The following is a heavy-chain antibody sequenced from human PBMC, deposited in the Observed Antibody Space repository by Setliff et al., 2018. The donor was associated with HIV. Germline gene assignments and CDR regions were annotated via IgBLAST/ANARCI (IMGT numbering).Heavy chain of an antibody. V-gene: IGHV4-4*08. CDR2: IYTSGST. D-gene: IGHD4-17*01. Sequence: SETLSLTCTVSGGSISGYYWSWIRQSPGKGLEWIGYIYTSGSTKYNPSLKSRVTISLDSSKNQFSLKLSSVTAADTAVYHCASGALYYYYYMDVWGKGTTVTVSS. CDR1: GGSISGYY. CDR3: ASGALYYYYYMDV. J-gene: IGHJ6*03.